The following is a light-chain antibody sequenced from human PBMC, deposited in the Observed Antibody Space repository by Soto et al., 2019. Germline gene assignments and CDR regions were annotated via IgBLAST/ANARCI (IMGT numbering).Light chain of an antibody. Sequence: QSVLTQPPSASGTPGQRVTISCSGSSSNIGNHYVYWYQLLPGTAPKLLIYKNNQRPSGVPDRFSGSKSGTSASLAISGLRSEDEADYYWAAWDDSLGGLVVFGGGTKLTVL. CDR1: SSNIGNHY. V-gene: IGLV1-47*01. J-gene: IGLJ2*01. CDR2: KNN. CDR3: AAWDDSLGGLVV.